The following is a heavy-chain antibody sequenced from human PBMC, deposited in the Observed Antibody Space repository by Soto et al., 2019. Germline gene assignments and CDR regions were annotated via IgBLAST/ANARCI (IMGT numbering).Heavy chain of an antibody. D-gene: IGHD3-22*01. V-gene: IGHV4-39*01. CDR1: GDSISDSNYY. J-gene: IGHJ5*02. Sequence: SETLSLTCTVSGDSISDSNYYWGWIRQPPGKGLEWIANINYGGISYYNPSLRSRVAISVDTSKNQFSLKLNSVTAADTAIYYCARSNSGYYKWFDPWGQGTLVTAPQ. CDR2: INYGGIS. CDR3: ARSNSGYYKWFDP.